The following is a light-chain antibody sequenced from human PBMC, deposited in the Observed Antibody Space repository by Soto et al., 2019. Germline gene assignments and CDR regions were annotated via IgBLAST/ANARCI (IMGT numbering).Light chain of an antibody. V-gene: IGLV2-8*01. Sequence: QSALTQPPSASGSPGQSVTISCTGTSSDIGGYNYVSWHQQHPGQAPKVPIYDVNKRPSGVPDRFSGSKSANTASLTVSGLQAEDEADYYCSSYGRGNNLLFGGGTKLTVL. CDR1: SSDIGGYNY. CDR2: DVN. J-gene: IGLJ2*01. CDR3: SSYGRGNNLL.